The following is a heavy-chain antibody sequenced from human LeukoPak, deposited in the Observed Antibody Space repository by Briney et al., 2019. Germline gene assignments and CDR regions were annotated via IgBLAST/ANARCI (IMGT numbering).Heavy chain of an antibody. CDR1: GGSISSYY. D-gene: IGHD6-13*01. J-gene: IGHJ3*02. CDR2: IYYSGST. V-gene: IGHV4-59*01. CDR3: AVSSSTAFDI. Sequence: PSGTLSLTCTVSGGSISSYYWSWIRQPPGKGLEWIGYIYYSGSTNYNPSLKSRVTISVDTSKNQFSLKLSSVTAADTAVYYCAVSSSTAFDIWGQGTMVTVSS.